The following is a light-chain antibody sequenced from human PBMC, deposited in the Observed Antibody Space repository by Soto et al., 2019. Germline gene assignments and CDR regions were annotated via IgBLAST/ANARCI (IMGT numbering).Light chain of an antibody. CDR2: SND. V-gene: IGLV1-44*01. CDR1: SSNIGRNT. J-gene: IGLJ3*02. CDR3: AAWDDSLNGQGV. Sequence: QLVLTQPPSASGTPGQRVSISCSGGSSNIGRNTVNWYQQLPGTAPKALIYSNDQRPSGVPDRFSGSKSGTSASLVISGLQSEDEADYYCAAWDDSLNGQGVFGGGTKLTVL.